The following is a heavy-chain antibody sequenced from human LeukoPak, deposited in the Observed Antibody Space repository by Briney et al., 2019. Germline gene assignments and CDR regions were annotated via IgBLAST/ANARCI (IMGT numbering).Heavy chain of an antibody. CDR1: GYTFTDYY. V-gene: IGHV1-2*02. CDR2: INPISGGT. Sequence: GASVKVSCKASGYTFTDYYMHWVRQAPGQGLELVSLINPISGGTNYAQKYQDRVTLTRDTSNHTPYMELSRLSTDDTAVYYCAREFRTTTWSFDAFDLWGQGTMVTVSS. D-gene: IGHD1/OR15-1a*01. CDR3: AREFRTTTWSFDAFDL. J-gene: IGHJ3*01.